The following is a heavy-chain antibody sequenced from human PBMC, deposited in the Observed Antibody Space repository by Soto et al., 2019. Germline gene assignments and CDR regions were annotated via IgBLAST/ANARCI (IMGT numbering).Heavy chain of an antibody. CDR2: IWYDGSNK. J-gene: IGHJ6*03. CDR1: GFTFSSYG. V-gene: IGHV3-33*01. Sequence: QVQLVESGGGVVQPGRSLRLSCAASGFTFSSYGMHWVRQAPGKGLEWVAVIWYDGSNKYYADSVKGRFTISRDNSKNTLYLQMNSLSAEDTAVYYCARVSMTTVTTYYYYMDVWGKGTTVTVSS. D-gene: IGHD4-4*01. CDR3: ARVSMTTVTTYYYYMDV.